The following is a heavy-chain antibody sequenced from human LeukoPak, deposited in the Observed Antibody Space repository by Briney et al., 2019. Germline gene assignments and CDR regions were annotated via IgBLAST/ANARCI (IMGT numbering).Heavy chain of an antibody. CDR3: ASSLYYDFLPGSRLYYFDY. V-gene: IGHV4-34*01. J-gene: IGHJ4*02. D-gene: IGHD3-9*01. Sequence: PETLSLTCVVYGGSFSGHYCTCIRQPPGKGLEWIGEINHSVGTNYAPSPKSRVTISVDTSKVQFSLKLSSVSAAETVVYYCASSLYYDFLPGSRLYYFDYWGQGTLVTVS. CDR2: INHSVGT. CDR1: GGSFSGHY.